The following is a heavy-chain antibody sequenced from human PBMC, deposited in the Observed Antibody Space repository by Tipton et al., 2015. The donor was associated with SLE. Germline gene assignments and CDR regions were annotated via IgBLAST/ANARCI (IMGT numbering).Heavy chain of an antibody. J-gene: IGHJ4*02. CDR3: ASFDPDY. CDR2: IFTGGSS. CDR1: GGSISSGSYY. V-gene: IGHV4-61*02. Sequence: TLSLTCTVSGGSISSGSYYWSWIRQPAGKGLEWIGRIFTGGSSNDNPSLKSRVTMSVDTSKNQVSLKLNSVTAADTAVYYCASFDPDYWGQGTLVTVSS.